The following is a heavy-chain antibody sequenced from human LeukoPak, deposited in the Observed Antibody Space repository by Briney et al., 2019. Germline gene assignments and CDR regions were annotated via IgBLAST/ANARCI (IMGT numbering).Heavy chain of an antibody. CDR3: ARDPHGLDNWNDGGAFDY. CDR1: GGTFSSYA. Sequence: GASVKVSCKASGGTFSSYAISWVRQAPGQGLEWVGRIIPIFGIANYAQKFQGRVTITADKSTSTAYMELSSLRSEDTAVYYCARDPHGLDNWNDGGAFDYWGQGTLVTVSS. V-gene: IGHV1-69*04. CDR2: IIPIFGIA. J-gene: IGHJ4*02. D-gene: IGHD1-1*01.